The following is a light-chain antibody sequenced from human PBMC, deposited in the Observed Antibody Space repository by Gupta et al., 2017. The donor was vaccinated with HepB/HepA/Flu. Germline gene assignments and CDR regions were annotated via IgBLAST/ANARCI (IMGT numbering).Light chain of an antibody. Sequence: EIVLTQSPATLSLSPGERATLSCRASQSVSSYLAWYQQKPGQAPRLLIYEASNRATGIPARFSGSGSGTDFTLTISSLEPEDFAVYYCQQRSNWPRGFTFGPGTKVDIK. J-gene: IGKJ3*01. CDR1: QSVSSY. CDR2: EAS. V-gene: IGKV3-11*01. CDR3: QQRSNWPRGFT.